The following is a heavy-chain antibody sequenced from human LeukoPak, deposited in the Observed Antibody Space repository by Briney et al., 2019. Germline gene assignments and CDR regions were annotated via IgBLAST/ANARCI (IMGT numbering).Heavy chain of an antibody. CDR3: ARSPFPDDAFDI. V-gene: IGHV3-21*01. CDR2: ISSSSSYI. CDR1: GFTFSSYS. D-gene: IGHD2/OR15-2a*01. J-gene: IGHJ3*02. Sequence: PGGSLRLSCAASGFTFSSYSMNWVRQAPGKGLEWVSSISSSSSYIYYADSVKGRFTISRDNAKNSLYLQMNSLRAEDTAVYYCARSPFPDDAFDIWGQGTMVTVSS.